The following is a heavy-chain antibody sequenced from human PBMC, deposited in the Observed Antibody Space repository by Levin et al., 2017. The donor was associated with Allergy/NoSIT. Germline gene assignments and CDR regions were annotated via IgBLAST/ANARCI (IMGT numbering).Heavy chain of an antibody. CDR2: IDYSGYT. CDR1: GDSVPNLY. J-gene: IGHJ4*02. V-gene: IGHV4-59*02. CDR3: ARGGASSKQFDY. Sequence: SQTLSLPCIVSGDSVPNLYWSWIRQPPAKGLEWIGFIDYSGYTNYNPSLKSRVTMSMDASKNQFSLKVTSVTAADTALNYCARGGASSKQFDYWGQGTLVTVSS. D-gene: IGHD4-11*01.